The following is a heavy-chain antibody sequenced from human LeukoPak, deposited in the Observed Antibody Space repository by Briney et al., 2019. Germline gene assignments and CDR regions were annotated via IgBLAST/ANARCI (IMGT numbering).Heavy chain of an antibody. V-gene: IGHV3-21*01. CDR3: ARGQMSGTTFAFDI. J-gene: IGHJ3*02. Sequence: GGSLRLSCAASGFTFTRYSMNWVRQAPGKGLEWVSSITSRGTYIYYADSVKGRFTISRDNAKNSLYLQMNSLRAEDTAVYYCARGQMSGTTFAFDIWGQGTMVTVSS. CDR1: GFTFTRYS. CDR2: ITSRGTYI. D-gene: IGHD1-7*01.